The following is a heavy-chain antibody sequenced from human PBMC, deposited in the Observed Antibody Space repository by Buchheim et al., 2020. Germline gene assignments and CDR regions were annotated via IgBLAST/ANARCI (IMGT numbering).Heavy chain of an antibody. CDR3: ARVLRYCSSTSCQLFDY. CDR2: IYYSGST. D-gene: IGHD2-2*01. V-gene: IGHV4-31*03. CDR1: GGSISRGGYY. J-gene: IGHJ4*02. Sequence: QVQLQESGPGLVKPSQTLSLTCTVSGGSISRGGYYWSWIRQHPGKGLEWIGYIYYSGSTYYNPSLKSRVTISVDTSKKQFTLKLSSVTAADTAVYYCARVLRYCSSTSCQLFDYWGQGTL.